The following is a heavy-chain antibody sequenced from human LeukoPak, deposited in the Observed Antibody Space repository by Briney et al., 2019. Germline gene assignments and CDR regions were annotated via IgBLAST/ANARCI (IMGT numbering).Heavy chain of an antibody. CDR3: ARANRQTAAAPGGYFDY. CDR2: ISNSGSTI. D-gene: IGHD6-13*01. Sequence: PGGSLRLSCAASGFTFSSYEMNWVRQAPGKGLEWVSHISNSGSTIYYADSVKGRFTVSRDNFRNTMYLQMNSLRVEDTAVYYCARANRQTAAAPGGYFDYWGQGTLVPVSS. V-gene: IGHV3-48*03. J-gene: IGHJ4*02. CDR1: GFTFSSYE.